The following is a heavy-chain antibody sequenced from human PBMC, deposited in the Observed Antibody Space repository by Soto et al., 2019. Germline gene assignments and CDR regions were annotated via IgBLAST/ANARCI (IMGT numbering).Heavy chain of an antibody. CDR3: AKDRDGAAAGPTKFYGMDV. Sequence: EVQLLESGGGLVQPGGSLRLSCAASGFTFSSYAMSWVRQAPGKGLEWVSVISGCGDSTYYADSVRGRFTISRDNSKNTLYLQMNSLRAEDTAVYYCAKDRDGAAAGPTKFYGMDVWGQGTTVTVSS. CDR2: ISGCGDST. D-gene: IGHD6-13*01. V-gene: IGHV3-23*01. J-gene: IGHJ6*02. CDR1: GFTFSSYA.